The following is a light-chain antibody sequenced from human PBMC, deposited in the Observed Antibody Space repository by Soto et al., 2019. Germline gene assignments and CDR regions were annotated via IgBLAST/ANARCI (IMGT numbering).Light chain of an antibody. CDR2: KAS. V-gene: IGKV1-5*03. CDR1: QTISSW. Sequence: DIQMTQSPSTLSGSVGDRVTITCRASQTISSWLAWYQQKPGKAPKLLIYKASTLKSGVPSRFSGSESGTEFTLTISSLQPDDFATYYCFSWTFGQGTKVDIK. J-gene: IGKJ1*01. CDR3: FSWT.